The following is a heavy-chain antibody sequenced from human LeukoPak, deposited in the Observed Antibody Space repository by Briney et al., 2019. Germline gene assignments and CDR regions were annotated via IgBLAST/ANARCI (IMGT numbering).Heavy chain of an antibody. Sequence: ASVKVSCKASGYTFIGHYIHWMRQAPGQGLEWVGWINPYSGVTNCADNFQGRVTLTRDTSSSTAYMELTSLRSDDTAVYYCARDHIDDSSTSAPGTDGFDPWGQGTLVTVSS. CDR3: ARDHIDDSSTSAPGTDGFDP. V-gene: IGHV1-2*02. J-gene: IGHJ5*02. D-gene: IGHD6-13*01. CDR1: GYTFIGHY. CDR2: INPYSGVT.